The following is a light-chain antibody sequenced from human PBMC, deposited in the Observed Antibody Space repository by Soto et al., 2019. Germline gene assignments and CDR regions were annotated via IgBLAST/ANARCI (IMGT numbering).Light chain of an antibody. Sequence: QSALTQPASVSVSPGQSITISCTGTSSDVGGYNYGSWYQQHPGKAPKLMIFEFSNLPSGVSNRFSGSKSGNKAYLTISGLPAEDEADYYCSSYTNHSTRVFGGGTKLPVL. CDR2: EFS. V-gene: IGLV2-14*01. CDR3: SSYTNHSTRV. CDR1: SSDVGGYNY. J-gene: IGLJ2*01.